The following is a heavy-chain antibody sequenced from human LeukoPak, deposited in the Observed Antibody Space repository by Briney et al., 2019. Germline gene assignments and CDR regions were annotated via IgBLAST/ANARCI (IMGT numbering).Heavy chain of an antibody. CDR2: IDYSGSI. CDR1: GASISSGGY. Sequence: PSETLSLTCTVSGASISSGGYWSWIRQHPGKGLEWIGYIDYSGSIYQNPSLKSRLIISVDTSKNQLSVKLSSVTAADTAVYYCARVLRIGTTLYAFDIWGQGTMVSVSS. CDR3: ARVLRIGTTLYAFDI. V-gene: IGHV4-31*03. D-gene: IGHD2-2*01. J-gene: IGHJ3*02.